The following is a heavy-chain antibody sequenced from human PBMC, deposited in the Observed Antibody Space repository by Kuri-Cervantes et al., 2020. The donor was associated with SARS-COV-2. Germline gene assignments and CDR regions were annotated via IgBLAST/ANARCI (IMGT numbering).Heavy chain of an antibody. CDR3: ASIVVVPAASGYYYYYGMDV. CDR1: GGSFSGYY. Sequence: ESLKISCAVYGGSFSGYYWSRIRQPPGKGLEWIGEINHSESTNYNPSLKSRVTISVDTSKNQFSLKLSSVTAADTAVYYCASIVVVPAASGYYYYYGMDVWGQGTTVTVSS. D-gene: IGHD2-2*01. CDR2: INHSEST. J-gene: IGHJ6*02. V-gene: IGHV4-34*01.